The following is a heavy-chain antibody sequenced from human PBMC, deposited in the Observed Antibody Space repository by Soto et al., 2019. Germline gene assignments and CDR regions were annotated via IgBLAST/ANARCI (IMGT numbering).Heavy chain of an antibody. J-gene: IGHJ4*02. CDR1: GYTFTSYG. CDR3: ARWSPDSYLLDY. CDR2: ISAYNGNT. Sequence: VQLVQSGAEVKKPGASVKVSCKASGYTFTSYGISWVRQAPGQGLEWMAWISAYNGNTNYAQSLQGRVPMTTDTTTSTANMELRRLRSDDTAVYYCARWSPDSYLLDYWGQGTLVTVSS. D-gene: IGHD3-16*02. V-gene: IGHV1-18*01.